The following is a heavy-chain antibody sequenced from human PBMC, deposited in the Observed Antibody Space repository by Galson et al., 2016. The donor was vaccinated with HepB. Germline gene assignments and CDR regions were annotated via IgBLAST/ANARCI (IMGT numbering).Heavy chain of an antibody. D-gene: IGHD1-26*01. CDR1: GFTHRDNY. V-gene: IGHV3-53*05. CDR3: ARIPTDSYHWYLDL. CDR2: LYRGGAT. Sequence: SLRLSCAVTGFTHRDNYMHWARKAPGKGLEWVSVLYRGGATYYADSVRARFTISRDNSNRLSLQMNSLKADDTAVYFFARIPTDSYHWYLDLWGRGTLVTVSS. J-gene: IGHJ2*01.